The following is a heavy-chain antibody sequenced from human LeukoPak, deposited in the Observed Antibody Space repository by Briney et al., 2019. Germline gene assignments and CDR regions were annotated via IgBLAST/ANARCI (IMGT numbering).Heavy chain of an antibody. Sequence: PGGSLRLSCAASGFTFSSYGMHWVRQAPGKGLEWVAVIWYDGSNKYYADSVKGRFTISRDNSKNTLYLQMNSLRAEDTAVYYCARALMATGFDYWGQGTLSPSPQ. CDR3: ARALMATGFDY. CDR2: IWYDGSNK. V-gene: IGHV3-33*01. D-gene: IGHD5-24*01. CDR1: GFTFSSYG. J-gene: IGHJ4*02.